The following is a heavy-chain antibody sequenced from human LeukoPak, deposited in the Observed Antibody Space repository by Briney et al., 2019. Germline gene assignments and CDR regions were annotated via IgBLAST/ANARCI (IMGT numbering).Heavy chain of an antibody. D-gene: IGHD3-22*01. CDR2: INPNSGGT. CDR3: ASQAHYYDSSGYYYLDY. Sequence: GASVKVSCKASGYTFTGYYMHWVRQAPGQGLEWMGWINPNSGGTNYAQKFQGRVTMTRDTSISIAYMELSRLRSDDTAVYYCASQAHYYDSSGYYYLDYWGQGTLVTVSS. J-gene: IGHJ4*02. CDR1: GYTFTGYY. V-gene: IGHV1-2*02.